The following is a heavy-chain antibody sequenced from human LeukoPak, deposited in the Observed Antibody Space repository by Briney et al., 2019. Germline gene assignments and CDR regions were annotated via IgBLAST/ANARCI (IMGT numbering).Heavy chain of an antibody. CDR2: IYYSGST. V-gene: IGHV4-59*01. D-gene: IGHD6-19*01. CDR3: ATLAVAGRSSDY. J-gene: IGHJ4*02. CDR1: GGSISSYY. Sequence: SETLSLTCTVSGGSISSYYWSWIRQPPGKGLGWIGYIYYSGSTNYNPSLKSRVTISVDTSKNQFSLKLSSVTAADTAVYYCATLAVAGRSSDYWGQGTLVTVSS.